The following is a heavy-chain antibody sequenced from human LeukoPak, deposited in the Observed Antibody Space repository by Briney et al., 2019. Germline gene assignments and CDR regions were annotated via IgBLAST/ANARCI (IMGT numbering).Heavy chain of an antibody. CDR2: INPNSGDT. CDR3: ARDHYGDYTFDY. D-gene: IGHD4-17*01. V-gene: IGHV1-2*02. J-gene: IGHJ4*02. Sequence: ASVKVSCKASGYIFTGYYMHWVRQAPGQGLEWMGWINPNSGDTNYAQKFQGRVTMTRDTSISTAYMELSRLRSDDTAVYYCARDHYGDYTFDYWGQGTLVTVSS. CDR1: GYIFTGYY.